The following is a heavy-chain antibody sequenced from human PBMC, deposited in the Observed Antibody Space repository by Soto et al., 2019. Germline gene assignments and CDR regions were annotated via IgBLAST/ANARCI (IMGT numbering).Heavy chain of an antibody. CDR1: GGTFSSYA. CDR2: IIPIFGTA. J-gene: IGHJ6*02. V-gene: IGHV1-69*13. D-gene: IGHD5-12*01. CDR3: ARKGDIAPSIRYYYYGMDV. Sequence: GASVKVSCKASGGTFSSYAISCVRQAPGQGLEWMGGIIPIFGTANYAQKFQGRVTITADESTSTAYMELSSLRSEDTAVYYCARKGDIAPSIRYYYYGMDVWGQGTTVTVS.